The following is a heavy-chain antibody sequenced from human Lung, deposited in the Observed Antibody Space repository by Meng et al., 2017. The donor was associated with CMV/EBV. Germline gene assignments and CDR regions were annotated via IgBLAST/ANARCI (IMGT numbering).Heavy chain of an antibody. D-gene: IGHD2-15*01. CDR2: INAYNGDT. CDR1: GYTFTNYG. J-gene: IGHJ4*02. CDR3: ARVVVGITAWDY. V-gene: IGHV1-18*01. Sequence: RGQSGGGVKKAGALGKVSCKASGYTFTNYGITCVRQAPGQGLEWMGWINAYNGDTNCAQTRQGRVTMTTDTSTSTAYMELRSLRSDDTAVYSCARVVVGITAWDYWGQGTLVTVSS.